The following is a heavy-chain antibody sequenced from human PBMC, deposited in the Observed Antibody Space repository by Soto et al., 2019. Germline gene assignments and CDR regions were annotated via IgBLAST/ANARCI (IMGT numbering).Heavy chain of an antibody. CDR1: AFSLSTRGVA. V-gene: IGHV2-5*02. D-gene: IGHD1-26*01. J-gene: IGHJ4*01. CDR3: SHSSRGCADYFDS. Sequence: QITLKESGPTLVKPTQTLTLTCTFSAFSLSTRGVAVGWFRQPPGKALGWLALIYWDEEKWYSPPLKSRLTITHITTKAHVVRTMTNIDPVDTVTYIYSHSSRGCADYFDSWRHGTRVTFSS. CDR2: IYWDEEK.